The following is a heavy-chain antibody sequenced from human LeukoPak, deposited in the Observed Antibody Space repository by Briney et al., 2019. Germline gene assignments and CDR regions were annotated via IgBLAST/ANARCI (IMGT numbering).Heavy chain of an antibody. V-gene: IGHV4-39*07. J-gene: IGHJ4*02. CDR3: ARATYYDSSGYPLIFDY. CDR1: GGSISSSSYY. Sequence: RSSETLSLTCTVSGGSISSSSYYWGWIRQPPGKGLEWIGSIYYSGSTYYNLSLKSRVTISVDTSKNQFSLKLSSVTAADTAVYYCARATYYDSSGYPLIFDYWGQGTLVTVSS. CDR2: IYYSGST. D-gene: IGHD3-22*01.